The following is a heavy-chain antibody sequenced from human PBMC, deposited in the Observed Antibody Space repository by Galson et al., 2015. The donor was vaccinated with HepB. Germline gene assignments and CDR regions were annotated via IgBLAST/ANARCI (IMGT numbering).Heavy chain of an antibody. J-gene: IGHJ3*02. V-gene: IGHV3-53*04. CDR2: IYSGGST. Sequence: SLRLSCAASGFTVSSNYMSWVRQAPGKGLEWVSVIYSGGSTYYADSAKGRFTISRHNSKNTLYLQMNSLRAEDTAVYYCARGRNNYYGSGSYGAFDIWGQGIMVTVSS. CDR3: ARGRNNYYGSGSYGAFDI. D-gene: IGHD3-10*01. CDR1: GFTVSSNY.